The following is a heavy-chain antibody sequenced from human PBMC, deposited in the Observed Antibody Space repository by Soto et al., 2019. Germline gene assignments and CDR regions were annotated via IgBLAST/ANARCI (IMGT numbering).Heavy chain of an antibody. D-gene: IGHD3-9*01. V-gene: IGHV3-15*01. CDR3: TTGIYYDLLTGYHDVAY. CDR1: GFNLSHPW. Sequence: EVQLVQSGGGLVKPGGSLRLSCAASGFNLSHPWMTWVRQAAGKGLEWVGRIKSETDGGTADYAAPVKDRITISRDDSKNTVYLQMNSLKTEDTAVYYCTTGIYYDLLTGYHDVAYWGQGTLVTVSS. CDR2: IKSETDGGTA. J-gene: IGHJ4*02.